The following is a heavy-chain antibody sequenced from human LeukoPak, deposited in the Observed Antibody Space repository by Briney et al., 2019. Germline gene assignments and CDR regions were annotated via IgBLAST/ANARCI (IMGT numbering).Heavy chain of an antibody. Sequence: ASVKVSCKASGYGYYMHWVRQAPGQGLEWMGWINPNSGGTDYAQKFQDRVTMTWEKSINTAYMDLSRLTSDDTAIYCCARQATAAGQGDWFDPWGQGTLVTVSS. CDR2: INPNSGGT. J-gene: IGHJ5*02. CDR3: ARQATAAGQGDWFDP. D-gene: IGHD6-13*01. CDR1: GYGYY. V-gene: IGHV1-2*02.